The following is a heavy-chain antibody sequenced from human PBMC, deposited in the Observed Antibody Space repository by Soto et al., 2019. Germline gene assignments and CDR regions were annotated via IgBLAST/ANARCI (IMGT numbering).Heavy chain of an antibody. CDR3: ASRGRSYRSSSFWFDP. V-gene: IGHV4-34*01. CDR2: INHSGST. Sequence: PSETLSLTCAVYGGSFIGYYWSWIRQPPWKGLEWIGEINHSGSTNYNPSLKSRVTISVDTSKNQFSLKLSSVTAADTAVYYCASRGRSYRSSSFWFDPWGQGTLVTVSS. D-gene: IGHD6-13*01. J-gene: IGHJ5*02. CDR1: GGSFIGYY.